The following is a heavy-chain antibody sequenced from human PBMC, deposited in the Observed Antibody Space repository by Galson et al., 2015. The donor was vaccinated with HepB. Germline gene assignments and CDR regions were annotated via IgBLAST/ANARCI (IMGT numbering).Heavy chain of an antibody. CDR1: GFTFSSYS. D-gene: IGHD1-14*01. CDR2: ISSSSSYI. Sequence: SLRLSCAASGFTFSSYSMNWVRQAPGKGLEWVSSISSSSSYIYYADSVKGRFTISRDNAKNSLYLQMNSLRAEDTAVYYCARGSVRYDRVQIYGMDVWGQGTTVTVSS. CDR3: ARGSVRYDRVQIYGMDV. V-gene: IGHV3-21*01. J-gene: IGHJ6*02.